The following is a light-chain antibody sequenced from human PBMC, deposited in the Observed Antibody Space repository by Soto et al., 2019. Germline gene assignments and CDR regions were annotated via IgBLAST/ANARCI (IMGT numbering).Light chain of an antibody. CDR1: QSVSSPY. V-gene: IGKV3-20*01. J-gene: IGKJ1*01. CDR3: QQYSNWPRT. Sequence: IVLTQSPATLSLSPGERATLSCRATQSVSSPYLAWYQQKPGQAPRLLIYGASSRATGIPDRFSGSGSGTDFTLAITSLQSEDFAVYYCQQYSNWPRTFGQGTKVDI. CDR2: GAS.